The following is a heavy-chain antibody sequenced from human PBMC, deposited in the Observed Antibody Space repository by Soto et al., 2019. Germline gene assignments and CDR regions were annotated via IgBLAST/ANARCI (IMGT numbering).Heavy chain of an antibody. D-gene: IGHD1-1*01. CDR1: GDSVSSNSAG. CDR2: TYYKSKWYY. Sequence: QVQLQQSSPGLVKPSQALSLTCDISGDSVSSNSAGWNWIRQTPSIGLECLGRTYYKSKWYYTYAASVKSRITVSPDTSKNQFSLQLTSVTPEDTAVYYCARGSWDDVSGHYYMDVWDKGTTVTVSS. J-gene: IGHJ6*03. CDR3: ARGSWDDVSGHYYMDV. V-gene: IGHV6-1*01.